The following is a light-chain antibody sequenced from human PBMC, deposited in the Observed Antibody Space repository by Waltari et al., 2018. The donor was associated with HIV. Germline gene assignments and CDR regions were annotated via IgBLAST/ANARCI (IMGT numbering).Light chain of an antibody. CDR2: DVT. Sequence: QSALTQPASVSGSPGQAITISCTGSRRDVGTYDYISWYQQHPGTAPKRIISDVTERPAGISTRFSGSKSGTTASLTISGLQAEDEAEYFCCSFAGSNFVFGSGTKVTVL. V-gene: IGLV2-23*02. CDR1: RRDVGTYDY. J-gene: IGLJ1*01. CDR3: CSFAGSNFV.